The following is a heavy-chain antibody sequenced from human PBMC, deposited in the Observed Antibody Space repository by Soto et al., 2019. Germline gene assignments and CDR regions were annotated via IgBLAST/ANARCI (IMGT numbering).Heavy chain of an antibody. CDR1: GDAVSSCSYY. CDR3: ARDIRGYCRALDY. D-gene: IGHD2-2*03. J-gene: IGHJ4*02. Sequence: SETLSLTCNVSGDAVSSCSYYWTWVRQPPGKGLEWIGNIYYSGTTNYNPSLQNRVTISIDTSKNQYSLKLTSVTAADAALYYYARDIRGYCRALDYWGQGTQVTVSS. V-gene: IGHV4-61*01. CDR2: IYYSGTT.